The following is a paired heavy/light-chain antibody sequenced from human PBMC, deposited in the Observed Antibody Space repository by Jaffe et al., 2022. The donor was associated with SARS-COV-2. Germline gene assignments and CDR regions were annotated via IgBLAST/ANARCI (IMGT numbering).Light chain of an antibody. Sequence: QSALTQPASVSGSPGQSITISCTGTGSDVSGYDYVSWYQQHPGKAPKVMIYEVTNRPSGVPDRFSGSKSGNTASLTISGLQPEDEADYYCSSYTTSGRLWVFGGGTQLTVL. CDR2: EVT. J-gene: IGLJ3*02. CDR1: GSDVSGYDY. V-gene: IGLV2-14*01. CDR3: SSYTTSGRLWV.
Heavy chain of an antibody. CDR3: ARVSGGWYFDY. D-gene: IGHD6-19*01. Sequence: EVQLVESGGGLIQPGGSLRLSCAVSGFTVSNNYMSWVRQAPGKGLEWVSVIYSDSKTYYADSVKGRFTISRDNSKNTLYLQLNSLRAEDTAVYYCARVSGGWYFDYWGQGTLVSVSS. CDR1: GFTVSNNY. CDR2: IYSDSKT. V-gene: IGHV3-53*01. J-gene: IGHJ4*02.